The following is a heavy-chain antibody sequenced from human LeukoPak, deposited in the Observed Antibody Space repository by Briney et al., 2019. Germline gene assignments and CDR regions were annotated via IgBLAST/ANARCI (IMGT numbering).Heavy chain of an antibody. CDR1: GYTFTGYY. CDR2: INPKSGDT. V-gene: IGHV1-2*02. J-gene: IGHJ3*02. CDR3: AKDSGYDDDAFDI. D-gene: IGHD5-12*01. Sequence: GASVKVSCKASGYTFTGYYMHWVRQAPGQGLEWMGWINPKSGDTNYAQKFQGRVTMTRDTSISTAYMELNRLRSDDTAMFYCAKDSGYDDDAFDIWGQGTMVTVSS.